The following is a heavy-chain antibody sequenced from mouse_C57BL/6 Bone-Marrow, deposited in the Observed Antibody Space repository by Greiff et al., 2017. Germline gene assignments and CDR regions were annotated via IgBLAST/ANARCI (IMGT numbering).Heavy chain of an antibody. D-gene: IGHD1-1*01. V-gene: IGHV1-72*01. Sequence: VKLQQPGAELVKPGASVKLSCKASGYTFTSYWMHWVKQRPGRGLEWIGRIDPNSGGTKYNEKLKSKATLTVDKPSSTAYRQLSSLTAEDSAVYYCARGGTVIPPYLYFVVWGTGATVTVSS. J-gene: IGHJ1*03. CDR3: ARGGTVIPPYLYFVV. CDR2: IDPNSGGT. CDR1: GYTFTSYW.